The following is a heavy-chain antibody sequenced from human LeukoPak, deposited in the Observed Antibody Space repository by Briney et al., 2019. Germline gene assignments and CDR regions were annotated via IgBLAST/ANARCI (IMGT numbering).Heavy chain of an antibody. J-gene: IGHJ4*02. CDR2: IKPKAAGGTT. CDR3: TTLRTV. D-gene: IGHD3/OR15-3a*01. CDR1: GFTFSDAW. V-gene: IGHV3-15*01. Sequence: PGGSLRLSCAASGFTFSDAWMHWVRQAPGKGLEWVGRIKPKAAGGTTESAAPVTGRFTISRGDSKKMVFLQMNSLTTEDTAVYYCTTLRTVWGQGTLVTVSS.